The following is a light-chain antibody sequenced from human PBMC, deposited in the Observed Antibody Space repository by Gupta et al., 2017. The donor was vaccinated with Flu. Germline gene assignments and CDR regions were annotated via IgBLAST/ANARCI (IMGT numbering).Light chain of an antibody. Sequence: QSALTQPASVSGSPGQSITISCTGTRSDLGSYNLVSWYQQNPGKAPKLIIYEGSKRPSGVSNRFSASKSGITASLTISGLQADDEADYYRCSYAGGYTYVFGTGTKVTVL. CDR2: EGS. V-gene: IGLV2-23*01. CDR1: RSDLGSYNL. CDR3: CSYAGGYTYV. J-gene: IGLJ1*01.